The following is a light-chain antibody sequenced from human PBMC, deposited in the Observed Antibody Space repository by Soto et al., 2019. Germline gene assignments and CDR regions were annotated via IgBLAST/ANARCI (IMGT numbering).Light chain of an antibody. CDR2: GAS. CDR3: HQYFSSPWT. CDR1: QSVTSDD. J-gene: IGKJ1*01. Sequence: EIVLTQSPGTLSLSPGERATLSCRASQSVTSDDLAWYQQKPGQAPRLLISGASSRATGIPDRFNGGGSGTDFTLTISRLEPEDFAAYYCHQYFSSPWTFGQGTRVEIK. V-gene: IGKV3-20*01.